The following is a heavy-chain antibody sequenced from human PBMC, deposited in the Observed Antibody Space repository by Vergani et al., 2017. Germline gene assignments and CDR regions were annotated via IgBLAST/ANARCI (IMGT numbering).Heavy chain of an antibody. J-gene: IGHJ4*02. CDR1: GFTFSSYS. CDR2: ISSSSSTI. V-gene: IGHV3-48*01. CDR3: ARRGSGNTYYFDY. D-gene: IGHD3-10*01. Sequence: EVQLVESGGGLVQPGGSLRLSCAASGFTFSSYSMNWVRQAPGKGLEWVSYISSSSSTIYYADSVKGRFTISRDNAKNSLYLQMTSLRAEDTAFYYCARRGSGNTYYFDYWGQGALVTVSS.